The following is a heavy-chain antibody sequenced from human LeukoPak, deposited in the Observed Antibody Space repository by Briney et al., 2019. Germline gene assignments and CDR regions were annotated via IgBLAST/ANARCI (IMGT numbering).Heavy chain of an antibody. CDR2: IYYSGST. Sequence: SETLSLTCTASGGSISSSSYYWTWIRQLPGKGLEWIGYIYYSGSTNYNPSLKSRVTISLDTSKNQFSLKLSSVTAADTAVYYCARAILSGYPDSWGQGTLVIVFS. V-gene: IGHV4-61*01. D-gene: IGHD3-3*01. CDR3: ARAILSGYPDS. CDR1: GGSISSSSYY. J-gene: IGHJ4*02.